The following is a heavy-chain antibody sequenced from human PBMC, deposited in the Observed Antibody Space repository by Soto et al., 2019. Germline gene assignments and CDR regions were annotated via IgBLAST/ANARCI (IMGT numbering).Heavy chain of an antibody. CDR3: GTPPGGGGY. D-gene: IGHD3-10*01. Sequence: EVQLVESGGGLIQPGGSLRLSCAVSGFTVSNNYMSWVRQAPGKGLEGVSVIYSGGYTAYGDSVKGRFTISRDNSKNPPYLQRNSRSAEPPAVYFWGTPPGGGGYWGQGTLVTVSS. V-gene: IGHV3-53*01. CDR2: IYSGGYT. J-gene: IGHJ4*02. CDR1: GFTVSNNY.